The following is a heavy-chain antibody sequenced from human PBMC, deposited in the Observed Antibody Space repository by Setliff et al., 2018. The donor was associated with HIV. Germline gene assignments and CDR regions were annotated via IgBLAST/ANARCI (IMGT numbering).Heavy chain of an antibody. J-gene: IGHJ3*02. V-gene: IGHV3-23*01. CDR3: AKDPPGDYNGMPGDI. D-gene: IGHD3-10*01. CDR2: ISGSGITT. CDR1: GFTFINYA. Sequence: PGGSLRLSCAASGFTFINYAMSWVRQAPGKGLEWVSLISGSGITTDYADSVKGRFIISRDNSKNTLYLQMNSLRADDTAVYYCAKDPPGDYNGMPGDIWGQGTMVTVAS.